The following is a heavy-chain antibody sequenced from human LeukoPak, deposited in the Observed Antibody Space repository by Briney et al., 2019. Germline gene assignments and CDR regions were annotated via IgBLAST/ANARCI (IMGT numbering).Heavy chain of an antibody. CDR2: INHSGST. CDR1: GGSFSGYY. Sequence: PSETLSLTCAVYGGSFSGYYWSWIRQPPGKGLEGIGEINHSGSTNYNPSLKSRVTISVDTSKNQFSLKLSSVTAADTAVYYCARNTVQTMVRGVIYYYYYMDVWGKGTTVTISS. CDR3: ARNTVQTMVRGVIYYYYYMDV. J-gene: IGHJ6*03. D-gene: IGHD3-10*01. V-gene: IGHV4-34*01.